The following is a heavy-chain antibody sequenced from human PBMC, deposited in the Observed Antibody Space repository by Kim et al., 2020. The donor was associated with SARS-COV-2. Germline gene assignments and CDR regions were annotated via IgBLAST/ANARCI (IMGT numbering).Heavy chain of an antibody. D-gene: IGHD4-17*01. CDR1: GVSISRYF. CDR2: IYYTGST. J-gene: IGHJ4*02. Sequence: SETLSLTCSVSGVSISRYFWSWIRQPPGKGLEWIGYIYYTGSTNYNPSLKGRVTISLDTPKNQVSLSLSSATAADTAVYYCATYGGNSGFDNWGQGTLVT. CDR3: ATYGGNSGFDN. V-gene: IGHV4-59*13.